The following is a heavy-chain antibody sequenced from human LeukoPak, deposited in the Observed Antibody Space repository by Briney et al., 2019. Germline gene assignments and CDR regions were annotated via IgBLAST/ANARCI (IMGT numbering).Heavy chain of an antibody. D-gene: IGHD6-19*01. J-gene: IGHJ4*02. CDR3: AREGGIAVADNGLDY. CDR1: GFTFSTFA. Sequence: GGSLRLSCAASGFTFSTFAMIWVRQPPGKVLEWVSSIFPSGGEIHYADSVRGRFTISRDNSKSTLSLQMNSLRAEDTAIYYCAREGGIAVADNGLDYWGQGTLVTVSS. CDR2: IFPSGGEI. V-gene: IGHV3-23*01.